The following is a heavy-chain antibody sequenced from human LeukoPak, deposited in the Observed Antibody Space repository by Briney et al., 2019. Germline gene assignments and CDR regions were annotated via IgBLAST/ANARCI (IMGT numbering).Heavy chain of an antibody. J-gene: IGHJ6*03. CDR1: GFSLSTSGMC. Sequence: SGPTLVNPTQTLTLTCTFSGFSLSTSGMCVSWIRQPPGKALEWLARIDWDDDKYYSTSLKTRLTISKHTSKNQVVLTMTNMDPVDTATYYCARYLSYYYYMDVWGKGTTVTISS. CDR3: ARYLSYYYYMDV. CDR2: IDWDDDK. D-gene: IGHD2/OR15-2a*01. V-gene: IGHV2-70*11.